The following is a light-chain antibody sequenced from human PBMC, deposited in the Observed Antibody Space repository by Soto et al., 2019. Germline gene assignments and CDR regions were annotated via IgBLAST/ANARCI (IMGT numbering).Light chain of an antibody. J-gene: IGKJ2*01. CDR3: QQRNNWPPGYT. V-gene: IGKV3-11*01. CDR1: QSVSRY. Sequence: EIVLKQSPATLSLSPGERATLSCRASQSVSRYLAWYQHKPGQAPRLLVYEASNRATGIPARFSGSGSGTDFTLTISSLEPEDFAVYYCQQRNNWPPGYTFGQGTKLEIK. CDR2: EAS.